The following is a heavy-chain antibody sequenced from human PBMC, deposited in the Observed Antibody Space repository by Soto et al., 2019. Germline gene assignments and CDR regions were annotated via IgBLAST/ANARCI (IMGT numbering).Heavy chain of an antibody. D-gene: IGHD4-17*01. CDR1: GFDFSNSW. CDR3: ARDKSYALAV. Sequence: EVQLVESGGGFVQPRGSLRLSCAASGFDFSNSWMHWVRQVPGKGLVWVSHINSDGSSTTYADSVKGRFTISRDNARTTVYLQLDSLRVEDTAVYYCARDKSYALAVWGQGTTVTVSS. J-gene: IGHJ6*02. CDR2: INSDGSST. V-gene: IGHV3-74*03.